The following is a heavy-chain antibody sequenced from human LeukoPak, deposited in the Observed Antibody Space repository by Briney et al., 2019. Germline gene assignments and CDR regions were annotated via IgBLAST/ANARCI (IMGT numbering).Heavy chain of an antibody. J-gene: IGHJ1*01. Sequence: PGGSLRLSCAASGFTVSSNYMSWVRQAPGKGLEWVSVIYSGGSTYYADSVKGRFTISRDNSKNTLYLQMNSLSAEDTAVYYCARDLGYYDSSGYYYSYFQHWGQGTLVTVSS. CDR3: ARDLGYYDSSGYYYSYFQH. CDR1: GFTVSSNY. V-gene: IGHV3-53*01. CDR2: IYSGGST. D-gene: IGHD3-22*01.